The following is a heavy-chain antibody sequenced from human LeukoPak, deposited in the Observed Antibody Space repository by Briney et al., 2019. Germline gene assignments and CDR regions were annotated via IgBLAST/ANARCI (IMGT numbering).Heavy chain of an antibody. Sequence: ASVKVSCKVSGYTLTELSMHWVRQAPGKGLEWMGGFDPEEGETIYAQKFQGRVTMTEDTSTDTAYMELSSLRSEDTAVYYCATHYGSGSYIILHYFDYWGQGTLVTVSS. V-gene: IGHV1-24*01. D-gene: IGHD3-10*01. CDR1: GYTLTELS. CDR2: FDPEEGET. J-gene: IGHJ4*02. CDR3: ATHYGSGSYIILHYFDY.